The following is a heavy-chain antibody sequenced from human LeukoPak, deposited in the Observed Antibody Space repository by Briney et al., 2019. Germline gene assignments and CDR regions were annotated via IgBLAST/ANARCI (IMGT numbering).Heavy chain of an antibody. J-gene: IGHJ3*02. CDR2: ISYDGSNK. D-gene: IGHD3-10*01. V-gene: IGHV3-30*03. Sequence: GRSLRLSCAASGFTFSSYGMHWVRQAPGKGLEWVAVISYDGSNKYYADSVKGRFTISRDNSKNTLYLQMNSLRSEDTAVYYCATAIRGVEAFDIWGQGTMVTVSS. CDR1: GFTFSSYG. CDR3: ATAIRGVEAFDI.